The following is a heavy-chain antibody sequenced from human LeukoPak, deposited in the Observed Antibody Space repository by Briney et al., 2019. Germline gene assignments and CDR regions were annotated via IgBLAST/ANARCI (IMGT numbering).Heavy chain of an antibody. CDR2: INPSGGST. CDR1: GYTFTSYY. D-gene: IGHD3-10*01. CDR3: ASPRGPITMVRGDYYYYGMDV. Sequence: ASVKVSCKASGYTFTSYYMHWARQAPGQGLEWMGIINPSGGSTSYAQKFQGRVTMTRDTSTSTVYMELSSLRSEDTAVYYCASPRGPITMVRGDYYYYGMDVWGQGTTVTVSS. J-gene: IGHJ6*02. V-gene: IGHV1-46*01.